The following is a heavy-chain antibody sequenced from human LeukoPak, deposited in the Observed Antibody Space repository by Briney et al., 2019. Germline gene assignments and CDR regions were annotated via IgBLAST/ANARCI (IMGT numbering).Heavy chain of an antibody. Sequence: SQTLSLSCTVSGGSLTSGGYYWGWIPQRPGMGLEWSVYIYYSGSTYYNPLLKSRVTISIDTSKNQFSLKLSSVTAADTAVYYCARDRGYGSGSYYYDYWGQGTLVTVSS. CDR2: IYYSGST. V-gene: IGHV4-31*03. D-gene: IGHD3-10*01. CDR1: GGSLTSGGYY. CDR3: ARDRGYGSGSYYYDY. J-gene: IGHJ4*02.